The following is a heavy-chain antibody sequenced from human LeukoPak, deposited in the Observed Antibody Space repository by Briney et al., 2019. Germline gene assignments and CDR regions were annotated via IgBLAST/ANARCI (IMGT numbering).Heavy chain of an antibody. CDR3: AKGSTYGTSYFDY. CDR1: GFTFSSYA. D-gene: IGHD3-10*01. J-gene: IGHJ4*02. Sequence: PGASVRLSCEASGFTFSSYAMSWVRQAPGEGLEWVASLSGSGVSTYYADSVKGRFTASRDNSKNTLYLQMNSLRADVTAIYYCAKGSTYGTSYFDYWGQGTLVPVPS. V-gene: IGHV3-23*01. CDR2: LSGSGVST.